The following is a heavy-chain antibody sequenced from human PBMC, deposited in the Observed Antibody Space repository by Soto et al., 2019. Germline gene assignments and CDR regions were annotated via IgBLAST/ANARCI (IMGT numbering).Heavy chain of an antibody. J-gene: IGHJ4*02. CDR2: ISAHDGGT. CDR3: AKDPCSSWYCKYFEY. Sequence: EVQLLESGGGLVQPGESLRLSCAGSGFSFSTSAMNWVRQSPGKGLEWVSGISAHDGGTYYADSVRGRFTISRDNSKNTVSLQMNSLRAEDTAVYYCAKDPCSSWYCKYFEYWGQGTLVTVSS. CDR1: GFSFSTSA. D-gene: IGHD6-13*01. V-gene: IGHV3-23*01.